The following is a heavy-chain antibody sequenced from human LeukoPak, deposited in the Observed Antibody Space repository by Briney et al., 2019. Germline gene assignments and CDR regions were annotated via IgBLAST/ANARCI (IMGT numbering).Heavy chain of an antibody. D-gene: IGHD1-26*01. CDR2: ISGSGGST. CDR1: GFTLSSYA. Sequence: GGSLRLSCAAFGFTLSSYAMSWVRQAPGKGLEWVSAISGSGGSTYYADSVKGRFTISRDNSKNTLYLQMNSLRAEDTAVYYCAKVGDYYYYYMDVWGKGTTVTVSS. J-gene: IGHJ6*03. V-gene: IGHV3-23*01. CDR3: AKVGDYYYYYMDV.